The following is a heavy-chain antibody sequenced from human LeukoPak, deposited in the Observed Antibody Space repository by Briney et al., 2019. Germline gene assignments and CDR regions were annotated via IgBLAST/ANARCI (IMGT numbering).Heavy chain of an antibody. CDR1: GFTFDDYA. V-gene: IGHV3-9*01. Sequence: PGGSLRLSCAASGFTFDDYAMHWVRQGPGKGLEWVPGISWSSGSIDYADSVKGRFTISRDDDENSLYLQMNSLRTEDTAFYYCAKDGGGYTYGYDAFDIWGQGTMVTVS. CDR3: AKDGGGYTYGYDAFDI. CDR2: ISWSSGSI. D-gene: IGHD5-18*01. J-gene: IGHJ3*02.